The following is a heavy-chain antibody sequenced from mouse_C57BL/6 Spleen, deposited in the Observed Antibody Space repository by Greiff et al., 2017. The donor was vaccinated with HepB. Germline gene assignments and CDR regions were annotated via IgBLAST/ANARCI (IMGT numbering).Heavy chain of an antibody. CDR2: IDPEDGDT. CDR1: GFNIKDYY. J-gene: IGHJ3*01. V-gene: IGHV14-1*01. CDR3: TSYGSKEAWFAY. Sequence: EVQLQQSGAELVRPGASVKLSCTASGFNIKDYYMHWVKQRPEQGLEWIGRIDPEDGDTEYAPKFQGKATMTADKSSNTAYLQLSSLTSEDTAVYYCTSYGSKEAWFAYWGQGTLVTVSA. D-gene: IGHD1-1*01.